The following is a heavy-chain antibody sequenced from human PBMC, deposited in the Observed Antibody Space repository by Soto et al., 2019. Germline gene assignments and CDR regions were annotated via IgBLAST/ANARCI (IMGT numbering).Heavy chain of an antibody. CDR2: INPSGGST. CDR1: GYTFTSYY. V-gene: IGHV1-46*01. CDR3: ARLNYDTSGSNWFDS. Sequence: GASVKVSCKASGYTFTSYYMHWVRQAPGQGLEWMGIINPSGGSTSYAQKFQGRVTMTRDTSTSTAYMELRSLRSDDTAVYYCARLNYDTSGSNWFDSWGQGTLGTVS. D-gene: IGHD3-22*01. J-gene: IGHJ5*01.